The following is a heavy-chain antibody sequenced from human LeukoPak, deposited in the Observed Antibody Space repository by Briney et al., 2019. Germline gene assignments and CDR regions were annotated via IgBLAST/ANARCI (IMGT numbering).Heavy chain of an antibody. V-gene: IGHV4-39*01. CDR3: ARRMGFIAAAGTPWFDP. D-gene: IGHD6-13*01. J-gene: IGHJ5*02. CDR1: GGSISSSSYY. Sequence: SETLSLTCTVSGGSISSSSYYWGWIRQPPGKGLEWIGSIYYSGSTYYNPSLKSRVTISVDTSKNQFSLKLSSVTAADTAVYYCARRMGFIAAAGTPWFDPWGQGTLVTVSS. CDR2: IYYSGST.